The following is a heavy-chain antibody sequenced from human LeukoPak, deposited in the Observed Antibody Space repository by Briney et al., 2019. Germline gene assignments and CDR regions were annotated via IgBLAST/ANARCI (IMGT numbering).Heavy chain of an antibody. CDR2: INPNSGGT. J-gene: IGHJ4*02. CDR3: ARDRVITIFGVVILVGD. Sequence: ASVKVSCKASGYTFTSYYMHWVRQAPGQGLEWMGWINPNSGGTNYAQKFQGRVTMTRDTSISTAYMELSRLRSDDTAVYYCARDRVITIFGVVILVGDWGQGTLVTVSS. CDR1: GYTFTSYY. V-gene: IGHV1-2*02. D-gene: IGHD3-3*01.